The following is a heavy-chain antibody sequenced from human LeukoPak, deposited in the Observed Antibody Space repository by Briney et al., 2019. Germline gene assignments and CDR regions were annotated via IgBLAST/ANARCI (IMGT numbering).Heavy chain of an antibody. CDR2: INHSGST. V-gene: IGHV4-34*01. CDR1: GGSFSGYY. D-gene: IGHD2-15*01. Sequence: PSETLSLTCAVYGGSFSGYYWSWIRQPPGKGLEWIGEINHSGSTNYNPSLKSRVTISVDASKNQFSLGLSSVTVADTALYFCARHPFATPFDSWGPGTLVTVSS. CDR3: ARHPFATPFDS. J-gene: IGHJ4*02.